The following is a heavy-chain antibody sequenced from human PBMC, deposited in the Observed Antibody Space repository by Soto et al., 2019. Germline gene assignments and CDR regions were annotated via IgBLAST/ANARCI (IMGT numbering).Heavy chain of an antibody. Sequence: QVQLVESGGGLVKPGGSLRLSCAASGFTSSDYYMSWIRQAPGTGLEYISYISSSGNTIYNADSVSGRFTISRDNAKNPLYLQMNSLRADYTAVYYCARDRSSSWYGRGYDYDGIDVWGQGTTVTVSS. CDR1: GFTSSDYY. V-gene: IGHV3-11*01. CDR2: ISSSGNTI. CDR3: ARDRSSSWYGRGYDYDGIDV. J-gene: IGHJ6*02. D-gene: IGHD6-13*01.